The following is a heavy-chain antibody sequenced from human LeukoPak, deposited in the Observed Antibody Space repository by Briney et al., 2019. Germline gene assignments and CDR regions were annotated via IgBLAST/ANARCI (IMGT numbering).Heavy chain of an antibody. CDR3: ARPGIAVAGTAPL. CDR1: GFTFSSYW. V-gene: IGHV3-74*01. D-gene: IGHD6-19*01. CDR2: INSDGSST. J-gene: IGHJ4*02. Sequence: PGGSLRLSCAASGFTFSSYWMHWVRQAPGKGLVWVSRINSDGSSTSYADSVKGRFTISRDNAKNTLYLQMNSLRAEDTAVYYCARPGIAVAGTAPLWGQGTLVTVSS.